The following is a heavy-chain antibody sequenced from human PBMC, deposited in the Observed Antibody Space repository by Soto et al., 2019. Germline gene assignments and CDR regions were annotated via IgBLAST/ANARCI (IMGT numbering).Heavy chain of an antibody. D-gene: IGHD6-13*01. V-gene: IGHV3-23*01. CDR3: AKDRGIAAAYYYYYMDV. J-gene: IGHJ6*03. CDR2: ISGSGGST. CDR1: GFTFSSYA. Sequence: GSLRLSCAASGFTFSSYAMSWVRQAPGKGLEWVSAISGSGGSTYYADSVKGRFTISRDNSKNTLYLQMNSLRAEDTAVYYCAKDRGIAAAYYYYYMDVWGKGTTVTVSS.